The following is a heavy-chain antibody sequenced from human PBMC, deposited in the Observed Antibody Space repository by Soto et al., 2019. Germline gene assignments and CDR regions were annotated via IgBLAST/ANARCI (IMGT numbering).Heavy chain of an antibody. J-gene: IGHJ6*01. CDR3: AADYSNYVGARQNKYGMDV. Sequence: GESLKISCKGSGYSFTSYWISWVRQMPGKGLEWMGRIDPSDSYTNYSPSFQGHVTISADKSISTAYLQWSSLKASDTAMYYCAADYSNYVGARQNKYGMDVWGQGTTVTVSS. D-gene: IGHD4-4*01. CDR2: IDPSDSYT. V-gene: IGHV5-10-1*01. CDR1: GYSFTSYW.